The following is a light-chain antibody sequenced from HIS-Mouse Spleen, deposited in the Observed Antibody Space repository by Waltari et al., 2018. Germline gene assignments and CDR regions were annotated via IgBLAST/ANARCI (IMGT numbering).Light chain of an antibody. J-gene: IGLJ3*02. CDR3: CSYAGSSTWV. CDR1: SRDLGSYNL. Sequence: QSALPQPAPVSGSPGQSIPISCPGTSRDLGSYNLVSWYQPHPGKAPKLMIYEGSKRPSGVSNRFSGSKSGNTASLTISGLQAEDEADYYCCSYAGSSTWVFGGGTKLTVL. V-gene: IGLV2-23*01. CDR2: EGS.